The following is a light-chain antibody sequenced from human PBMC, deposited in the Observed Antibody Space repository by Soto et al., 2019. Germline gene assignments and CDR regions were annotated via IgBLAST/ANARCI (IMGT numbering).Light chain of an antibody. CDR3: QQFSSYPFT. CDR1: QGVSSA. CDR2: GAS. V-gene: IGKV1-13*02. J-gene: IGKJ4*01. Sequence: AIQLTQSPTSLSASVGDRVTITCRASQGVSSALAWYRQKPGTAPKLLIYGASSLGIGVPLRFSGGGSGTNFTLTISSLYPEDFATYYCQQFSSYPFTFGGGTKVEIK.